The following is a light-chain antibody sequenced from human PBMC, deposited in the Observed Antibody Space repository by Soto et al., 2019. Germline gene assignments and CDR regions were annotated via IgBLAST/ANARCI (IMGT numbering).Light chain of an antibody. CDR3: QQFDTSPIT. CDR1: QTVSNSY. Sequence: EIVLTQSPATLFLSPGERATLSCRASQTVSNSYLAWYQQKSGQAPSLLMYGASSRATGIPDRFSGSGSGTDFTLTISRLEPEDFAVYYCQQFDTSPITFGQGTKLEIK. J-gene: IGKJ2*01. CDR2: GAS. V-gene: IGKV3-20*01.